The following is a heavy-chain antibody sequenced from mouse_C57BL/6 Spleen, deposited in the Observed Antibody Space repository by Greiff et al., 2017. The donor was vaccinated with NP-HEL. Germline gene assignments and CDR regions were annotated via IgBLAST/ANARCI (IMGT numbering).Heavy chain of an antibody. CDR3: ARLGVDY. CDR2: ISSGSSTI. J-gene: IGHJ4*01. CDR1: GFTFSDYG. Sequence: EVKLVESGGGLVKPGGSLKLSFAASGFTFSDYGMHWVRQAPEKGLEWVAYISSGSSTIYYADTVKGRFTISRDNAKNTLFLQMTSLRSEDTAMYYCARLGVDYWGQGTSVTVSS. D-gene: IGHD3-3*01. V-gene: IGHV5-17*01.